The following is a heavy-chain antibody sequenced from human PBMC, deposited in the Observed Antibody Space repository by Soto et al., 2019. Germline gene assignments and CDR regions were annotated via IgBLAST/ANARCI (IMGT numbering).Heavy chain of an antibody. D-gene: IGHD1-26*01. CDR2: ISYDGSNK. Sequence: QVQLVESGGGVVQPGRSLRLPCAASGFTFSSYGMHWVRQAPGKGLEWVAVISYDGSNKYYADSVKGRFTISRDNSKNTLYLQMNSLRAEDTAVYYCAKSGVGATTVDYWGQGTLVTVSS. V-gene: IGHV3-30*18. CDR3: AKSGVGATTVDY. CDR1: GFTFSSYG. J-gene: IGHJ4*02.